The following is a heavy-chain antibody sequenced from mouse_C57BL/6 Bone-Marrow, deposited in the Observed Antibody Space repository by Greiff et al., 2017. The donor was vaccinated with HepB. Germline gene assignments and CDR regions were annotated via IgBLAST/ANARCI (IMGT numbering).Heavy chain of an antibody. D-gene: IGHD1-1*01. CDR3: ERSVGHYYYGSSRVDY. CDR2: IDPYDSYT. Sequence: QVQLQQPGAELVMPGASVKLSCKASGYTFTSYWMHWVKQRPGQGLEWIGEIDPYDSYTNYNQKFKGKSTLTVDKSSSTAYMQLSNLTSEDSAVYYCERSVGHYYYGSSRVDYWGQGTTLTVSS. V-gene: IGHV1-69*01. CDR1: GYTFTSYW. J-gene: IGHJ2*01.